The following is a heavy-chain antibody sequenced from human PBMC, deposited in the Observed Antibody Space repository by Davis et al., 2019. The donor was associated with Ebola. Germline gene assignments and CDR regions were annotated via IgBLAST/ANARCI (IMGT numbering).Heavy chain of an antibody. CDR2: ISGYSGST. CDR1: GYTLTNYG. J-gene: IGHJ4*02. CDR3: TRGPAGDVVETAPFDH. D-gene: IGHD2-21*02. Sequence: ASVKVSCKASGYTLTNYGMSWVRQAPGQGLEWMGWISGYSGSTNYAQKFQDRVTMTTDTSTNTAYMELRTLRSDDTALYYCTRGPAGDVVETAPFDHWGQGTLVTVSS. V-gene: IGHV1-18*04.